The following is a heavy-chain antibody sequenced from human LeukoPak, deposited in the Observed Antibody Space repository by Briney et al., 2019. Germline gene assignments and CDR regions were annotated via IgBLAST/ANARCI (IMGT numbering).Heavy chain of an antibody. CDR2: IRYDGSNK. CDR1: GFTFSSYG. CDR3: TKILETRNWNDGSLDY. V-gene: IGHV3-30*02. Sequence: GGSLRPTCAASGFTFSSYGMHWVRQAPGKGLEWVAFIRYDGSNKYYADSVKGRFTISRDNSKNTLYLQMNSLRAEDTAVYYCTKILETRNWNDGSLDYWGQGTLVTVSS. J-gene: IGHJ4*02. D-gene: IGHD1-1*01.